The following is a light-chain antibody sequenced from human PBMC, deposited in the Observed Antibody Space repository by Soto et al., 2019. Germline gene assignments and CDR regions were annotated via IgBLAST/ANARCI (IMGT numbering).Light chain of an antibody. CDR2: DAS. CDR1: QSVSSY. J-gene: IGKJ5*01. Sequence: EIVLTQSPATLSLSPGDRATLSCRASQSVSSYLAWYQQKPGQAPRLLIYDASNRATGIPARFSGSGSGTDFTRTSSSLEPEDFAVYYCQQRSNWPITFGQGTRLEIK. V-gene: IGKV3-11*01. CDR3: QQRSNWPIT.